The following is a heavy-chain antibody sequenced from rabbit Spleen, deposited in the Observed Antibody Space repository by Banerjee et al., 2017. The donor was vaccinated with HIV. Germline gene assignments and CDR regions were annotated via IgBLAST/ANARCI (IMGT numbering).Heavy chain of an antibody. CDR2: IATASDNS. J-gene: IGHJ4*01. V-gene: IGHV1S45*01. CDR3: ARSDYSWIYFNF. CDR1: GFSFSSSYW. D-gene: IGHD6-1*01. Sequence: QEQLEESGGDLVKPEGSLTLTCTASGFSFSSSYWICWVRQAPGKGLEWIACIATASDNSYYANWVNGRFTISKTSSTTVTLQMTSLTAADTATYFCARSDYSWIYFNFWGPGTLVTVS.